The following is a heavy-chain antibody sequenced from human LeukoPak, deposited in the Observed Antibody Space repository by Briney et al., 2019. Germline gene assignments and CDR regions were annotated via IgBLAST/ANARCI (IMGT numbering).Heavy chain of an antibody. CDR1: GFSVSSTY. J-gene: IGHJ6*03. V-gene: IGHV3-53*01. Sequence: PGGSLRLSCAVSGFSVSSTYMTWVRQAPGKGLEWVSITYSDGNTYYAESVRGRFTVSRGYSKNTLYLQMKSLRVEDTAFYYCARGGDHPTFLFYYMDVWGKGTTVTVSS. CDR3: ARGGDHPTFLFYYMDV. CDR2: TYSDGNT. D-gene: IGHD3-16*01.